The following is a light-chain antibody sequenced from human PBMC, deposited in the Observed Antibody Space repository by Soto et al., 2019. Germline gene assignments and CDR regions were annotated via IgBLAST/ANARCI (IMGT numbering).Light chain of an antibody. CDR1: SSDVGSYNS. J-gene: IGLJ2*01. CDR2: AVT. V-gene: IGLV2-14*01. Sequence: QSVLTQPASVSGSPGQSIAISCTGTSSDVGSYNSVSWYQQFPGKAPKLILYAVTNRPSGVSNRFSGSKSGNTASLTISGLQAEDEADYFRSSYTTSATLVFGVGTKVTVL. CDR3: SSYTTSATLV.